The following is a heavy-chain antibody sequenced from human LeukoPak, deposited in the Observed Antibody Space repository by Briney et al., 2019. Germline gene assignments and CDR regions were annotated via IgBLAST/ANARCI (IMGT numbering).Heavy chain of an antibody. CDR1: GFTFSGYA. V-gene: IGHV3-64*01. CDR2: ISDNGGRT. Sequence: GGSLRLSCAASGFTFSGYAMHWVRQAPGKGLEYVSAISDNGGRTNYANSVKGRFTISRANSKNTVYLQMGSLRPEDMAVYYCARGVGYFDSTGYFMYYFDYWGQGALVTVSS. J-gene: IGHJ4*02. CDR3: ARGVGYFDSTGYFMYYFDY. D-gene: IGHD3-22*01.